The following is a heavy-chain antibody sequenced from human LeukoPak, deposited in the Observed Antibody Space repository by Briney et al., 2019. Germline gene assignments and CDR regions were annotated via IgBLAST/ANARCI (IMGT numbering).Heavy chain of an antibody. Sequence: ASVKVSCKASGYTFTSYYMHWVRQAPGQGLEWMGIINPSGGSTSYAQKFQGRVTMTRDTSTSTVYMELSSLRSENTAVYYCAKVIGTEGIADAGHDAFDMWGQGTVVTVSS. CDR2: INPSGGST. CDR3: AKVIGTEGIADAGHDAFDM. D-gene: IGHD6-13*01. V-gene: IGHV1-46*01. J-gene: IGHJ3*02. CDR1: GYTFTSYY.